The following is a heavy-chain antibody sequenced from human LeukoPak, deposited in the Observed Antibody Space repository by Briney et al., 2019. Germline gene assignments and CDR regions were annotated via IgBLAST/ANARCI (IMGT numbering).Heavy chain of an antibody. V-gene: IGHV3-23*01. D-gene: IGHD6-13*01. J-gene: IGHJ4*02. CDR3: AKVLLAVAAAGTSHHY. Sequence: AGGSLRLSCAASGFTFSSYAMSWVRQAPGEGLEWVSAISGSGGSTYYADSVKGRFTISRDNSKNTLYLQMNSLRAEDTAVYYCAKVLLAVAAAGTSHHYWGQGTLVTVSS. CDR1: GFTFSSYA. CDR2: ISGSGGST.